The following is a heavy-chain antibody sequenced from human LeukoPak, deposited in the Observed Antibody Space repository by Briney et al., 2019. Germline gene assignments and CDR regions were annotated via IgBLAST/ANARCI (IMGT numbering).Heavy chain of an antibody. CDR2: INPNSGGT. CDR1: GYTFTGYY. V-gene: IGHV1-2*06. CDR3: ARDGVTAAMVTYYDY. J-gene: IGHJ4*02. D-gene: IGHD5-18*01. Sequence: ASVKVSCKASGYTFTGYYMHWVRQAPGQGLEWMGRINPNSGGTNYAQKFQGRVTMTRDTSISTAYMELSRLRSDDTAVYYCARDGVTAAMVTYYDYWGQGTLVTVSS.